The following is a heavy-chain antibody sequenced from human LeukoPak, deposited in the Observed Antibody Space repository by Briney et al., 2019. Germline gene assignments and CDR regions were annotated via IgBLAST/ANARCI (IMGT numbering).Heavy chain of an antibody. Sequence: GSLRLSCAASGFTFSSYWMSWVRQAPGKGLEWLVNINQYGSESYSVDSVKGRFTISRDNTKNSLYLQMSSLRAEDAAVYYCATYDFWSGFGLGNWGQGTLVTVSS. CDR1: GFTFSSYW. D-gene: IGHD3-3*01. CDR3: ATYDFWSGFGLGN. CDR2: INQYGSES. V-gene: IGHV3-7*01. J-gene: IGHJ4*02.